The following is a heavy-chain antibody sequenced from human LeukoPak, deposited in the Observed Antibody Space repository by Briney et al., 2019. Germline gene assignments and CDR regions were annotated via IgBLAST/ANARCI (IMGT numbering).Heavy chain of an antibody. CDR3: ARHDNSGDYRFDY. V-gene: IGHV3-7*01. J-gene: IGHJ4*02. Sequence: QAGGSLRLSCAASGFTFSSYWMSWVRQAPGKGLEWVANIKQDGSEKKYVDSVKGRFTISRDNAKNSLYLQMNSLRAEDTAVYYCARHDNSGDYRFDYWGQGTLVTVSS. D-gene: IGHD3-22*01. CDR1: GFTFSSYW. CDR2: IKQDGSEK.